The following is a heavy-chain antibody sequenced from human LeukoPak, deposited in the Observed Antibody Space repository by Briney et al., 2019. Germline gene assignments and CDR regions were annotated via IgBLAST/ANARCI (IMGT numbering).Heavy chain of an antibody. V-gene: IGHV3-53*01. CDR2: IYTGGST. CDR3: ASKVQY. D-gene: IGHD1-1*01. J-gene: IGHJ4*01. CDR1: GFTVSSNY. Sequence: GGSLTLSCAASGFTVSSNYMSWVRQAPGKGLEWVSVIYTGGSTYYADSVKGRFTISRDNSRNTLYLQMNSLRAEDTAVYYCASKVQYWGQGTLITVSS.